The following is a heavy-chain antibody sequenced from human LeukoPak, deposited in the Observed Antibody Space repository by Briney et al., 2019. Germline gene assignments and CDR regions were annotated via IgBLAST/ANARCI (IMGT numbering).Heavy chain of an antibody. CDR1: GFTFSTYA. Sequence: GGSLRLSCAASGFTFSTYAMSWVRQPPGKGLEWVSGISGSGGSTYYADSVKGRFTISRDNSKNTLYLQMNSLRAEDTAVYYCAVGSGSFYYYGMDVWGQGTTVTVSS. J-gene: IGHJ6*02. CDR3: AVGSGSFYYYGMDV. D-gene: IGHD3-10*01. V-gene: IGHV3-23*01. CDR2: ISGSGGST.